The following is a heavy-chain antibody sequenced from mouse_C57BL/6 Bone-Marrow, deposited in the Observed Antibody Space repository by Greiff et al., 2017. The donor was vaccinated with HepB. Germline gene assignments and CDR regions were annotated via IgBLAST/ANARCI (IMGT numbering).Heavy chain of an antibody. D-gene: IGHD1-1*01. CDR3: ARKSVYYDGSFYAMDY. CDR1: GYAFTNYL. Sequence: QVQLQQSGAELVRPGTSVKVSCKASGYAFTNYLIEWVKQRPGQGLEWIGVINPGSGGTNYNEKFKGKATLTADKSSSTAYMQPSSRTSEDSAVYFWARKSVYYDGSFYAMDYWGQGTSVTVSS. CDR2: INPGSGGT. V-gene: IGHV1-54*01. J-gene: IGHJ4*01.